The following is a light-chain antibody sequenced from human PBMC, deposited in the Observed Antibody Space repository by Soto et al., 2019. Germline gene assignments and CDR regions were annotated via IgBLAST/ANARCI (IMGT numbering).Light chain of an antibody. CDR3: QQRSNWHPGT. J-gene: IGKJ1*01. CDR1: QSVSSY. CDR2: DAS. V-gene: IGKV3D-11*02. Sequence: EIVLTQSPSTLSWSPWERATISCRASQSVSSYLAWYQQKPGQAPRLLIYDASTRATGIPARLSGSGSGTDVSPPTSSRVHEDFVVYYCQQRSNWHPGTFGQGTKVDIK.